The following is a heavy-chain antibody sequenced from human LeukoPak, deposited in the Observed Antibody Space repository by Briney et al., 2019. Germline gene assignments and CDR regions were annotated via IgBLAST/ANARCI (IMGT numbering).Heavy chain of an antibody. V-gene: IGHV4-34*01. D-gene: IGHD3-10*01. CDR1: GGSLNDYL. Sequence: AETLSLTCAVYGGSLNDYLWSWIRQPPGQGLEWIGEVGHSGTTNYNPSLKSRVTISVDTSKNQFSLKLTSVTAADTAVYYCARELISSRAAFDTWGQGTVVTVSS. J-gene: IGHJ3*02. CDR3: ARELISSRAAFDT. CDR2: VGHSGTT.